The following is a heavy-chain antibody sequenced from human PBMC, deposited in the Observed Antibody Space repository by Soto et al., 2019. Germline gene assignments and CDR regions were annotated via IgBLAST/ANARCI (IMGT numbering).Heavy chain of an antibody. CDR3: ARGGISHWAYFYYMDV. CDR1: GGSISSYY. J-gene: IGHJ6*03. D-gene: IGHD2-21*01. Sequence: SETLSLTCTVSGGSISSYYWSWIRQPPGKGLEWIGYTYYSGSTNYNPSLKSRVTISVDTSKNQFSLTLSSVTAADTATYYCARGGISHWAYFYYMDVWDRGTTVTVSS. CDR2: TYYSGST. V-gene: IGHV4-59*12.